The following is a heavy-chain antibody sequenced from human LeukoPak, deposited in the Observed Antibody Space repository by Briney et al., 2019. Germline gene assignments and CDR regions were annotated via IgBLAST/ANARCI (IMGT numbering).Heavy chain of an antibody. J-gene: IGHJ4*02. CDR1: GFIFNTYT. CDR2: SGGGGGT. CDR3: AKGTERYREVSSFDY. V-gene: IGHV3-23*01. Sequence: GGSLRLSCAASGFIFNTYTMNWVRQAPGKGLEWVSASGGGGGTYYADFVKGRFTISRDNSKNTLYLQMNSLRAEDTAAYYCAKGTERYREVSSFDYWGQGTLVAVSS. D-gene: IGHD3-10*01.